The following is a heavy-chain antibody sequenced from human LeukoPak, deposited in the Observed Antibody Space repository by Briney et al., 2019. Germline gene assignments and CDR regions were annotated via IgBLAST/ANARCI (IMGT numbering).Heavy chain of an antibody. CDR2: IYYSGST. D-gene: IGHD6-19*01. J-gene: IGHJ4*02. V-gene: IGHV4-31*03. Sequence: SQTLSLTCTVSGGSISSGGYYWSWIRQHPGKGLEWIGYIYYSGSTYYNPSLKSRVTISVDTSKNQFSLKLSSVTAADTAVYYCATTVAVAGTRSFDYWGQGTLVTVSS. CDR1: GGSISSGGYY. CDR3: ATTVAVAGTRSFDY.